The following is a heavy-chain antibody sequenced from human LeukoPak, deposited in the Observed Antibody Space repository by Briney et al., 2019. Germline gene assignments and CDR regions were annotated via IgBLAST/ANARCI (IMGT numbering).Heavy chain of an antibody. Sequence: ASVKVSCKASGYTFTSYDINWVRQATGQGLEWMGWMNPNSGNTGYAQKFQGRVTMTRNTSISTAYMELSSLRSEDTAVYYCARRGRDPQYYYYYYGMDVWGQGTTATVSS. CDR3: ARRGRDPQYYYYYYGMDV. J-gene: IGHJ6*02. CDR1: GYTFTSYD. V-gene: IGHV1-8*01. CDR2: MNPNSGNT.